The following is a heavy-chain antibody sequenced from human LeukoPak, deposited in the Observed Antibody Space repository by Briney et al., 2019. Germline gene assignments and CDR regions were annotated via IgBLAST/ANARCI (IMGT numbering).Heavy chain of an antibody. CDR1: GGSFSGYY. V-gene: IGHV4-34*01. Sequence: SETPSLTCAVYGGSFSGYYWSWIRQPPGKGLEWIGEINHSGSTNYNPSLKSRVTISVDTSKNQFSLKPSSVTAADTAVYYCASLDAFDIWGQGTMVTVSS. CDR3: ASLDAFDI. J-gene: IGHJ3*02. CDR2: INHSGST.